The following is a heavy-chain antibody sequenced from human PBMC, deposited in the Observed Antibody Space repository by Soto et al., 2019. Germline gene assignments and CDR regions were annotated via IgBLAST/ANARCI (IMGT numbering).Heavy chain of an antibody. Sequence: SETLSLTCTVSGASITFGGYCWSWIRQTPGKGLEWIGYINHLETTFYNPSFESRLTLSIDRAKNQFSLKLHSMSAADRAVYFCARGGGSDSFDYWGQGILVTVSS. J-gene: IGHJ4*02. CDR3: ARGGGSDSFDY. CDR1: GASITFGGYC. CDR2: INHLETT. V-gene: IGHV4-30-2*01. D-gene: IGHD1-26*01.